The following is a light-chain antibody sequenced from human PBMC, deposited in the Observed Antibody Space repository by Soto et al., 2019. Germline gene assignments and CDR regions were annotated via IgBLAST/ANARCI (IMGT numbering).Light chain of an antibody. CDR2: LAS. Sequence: IQLTQSPSSLSASVGDRVTITCRASQGIRNYLAWYQQKPGKAPNLLIYLASTLQGGVPSRFSGSGSGTDFRLTISSLQPEDVATYYCQDLNSFPLTFGGGTKVERK. CDR3: QDLNSFPLT. V-gene: IGKV1-9*01. CDR1: QGIRNY. J-gene: IGKJ4*01.